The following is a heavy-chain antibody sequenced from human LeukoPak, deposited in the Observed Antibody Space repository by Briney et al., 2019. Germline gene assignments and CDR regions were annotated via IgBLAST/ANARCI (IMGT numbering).Heavy chain of an antibody. CDR3: AREAYCSGGSCYEHFQH. V-gene: IGHV3-21*01. CDR2: ISSSSSYI. J-gene: IGHJ1*01. D-gene: IGHD2-15*01. CDR1: GFTFSSYS. Sequence: GGSLRLSCAASGFTFSSYSMNWVRQAPGKGLEWVSSISSSSSYIYYADSVKGRFTISRDNAKNSLYLQMNSLRPEDTAVYYCAREAYCSGGSCYEHFQHWGQGTLVTVSS.